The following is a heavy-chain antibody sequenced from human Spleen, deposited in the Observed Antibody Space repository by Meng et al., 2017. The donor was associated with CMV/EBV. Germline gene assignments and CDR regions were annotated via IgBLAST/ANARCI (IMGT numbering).Heavy chain of an antibody. J-gene: IGHJ3*02. V-gene: IGHV3-30*04. CDR1: GFNFTSAA. CDR2: ISHDGSDQ. CDR3: ARQEYGFDI. Sequence: GGSLRLSCKGSGFNFTSAAMHWVRQAPGKGLDWMAAISHDGSDQYYADSVKGRFSISRDNSKNTLYLQMSSLRSEDSAVYYCARQEYGFDIWGQGTMVTVSS.